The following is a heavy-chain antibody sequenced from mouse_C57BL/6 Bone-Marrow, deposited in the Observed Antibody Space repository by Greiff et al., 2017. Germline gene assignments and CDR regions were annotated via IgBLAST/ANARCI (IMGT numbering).Heavy chain of an antibody. CDR2: IDPSDSYT. CDR3: ASPTAQATWAWFAY. V-gene: IGHV1-50*01. D-gene: IGHD3-2*02. CDR1: GYTFTSYW. J-gene: IGHJ3*01. Sequence: QVHVKQPGAELVKPGASVKLSCKASGYTFTSYWMQWVKQRPGQGLEWIGEIDPSDSYTNYNQKFKGKATLTVDTSSSTAYMQLSSLTSEDSAVYYCASPTAQATWAWFAYWGQGTLVTVSA.